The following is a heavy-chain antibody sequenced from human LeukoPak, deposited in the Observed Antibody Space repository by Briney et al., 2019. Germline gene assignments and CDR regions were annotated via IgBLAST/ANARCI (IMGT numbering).Heavy chain of an antibody. CDR2: ITASGDRT. D-gene: IGHD2-15*01. V-gene: IGHV3-23*01. CDR1: GFTFSDYV. J-gene: IGHJ4*02. Sequence: GGSLRLSCAASGFTFSDYVMIWVRQAPGKGLEWVSGITASGDRTFYGDSVRGRFTMSRDNSKNTVYLQMNSLRVDDTAVYYCARRDIVVVVSASDYWGQGTLVTVSS. CDR3: ARRDIVVVVSASDY.